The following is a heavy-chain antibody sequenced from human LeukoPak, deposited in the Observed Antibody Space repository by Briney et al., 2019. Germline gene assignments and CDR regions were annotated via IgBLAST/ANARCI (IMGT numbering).Heavy chain of an antibody. V-gene: IGHV1-18*01. D-gene: IGHD2-2*01. J-gene: IGHJ5*02. Sequence: GASVKVSCEASGYTFTSYGISWVRQAPGQGLEWMGWISAYNGNTDYAQNFQGRVTMTTDTSTTTAYMELRSLRSDDTAVYYCARDCSSSSCYYYPWGQGTLVTVSS. CDR3: ARDCSSSSCYYYP. CDR1: GYTFTSYG. CDR2: ISAYNGNT.